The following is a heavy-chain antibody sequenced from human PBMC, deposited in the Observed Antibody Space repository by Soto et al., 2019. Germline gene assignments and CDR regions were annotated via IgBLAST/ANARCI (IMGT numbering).Heavy chain of an antibody. CDR3: ARADRQYCSVSTCYIFDY. Sequence: LSLTCIVSGASVSSNSYYWTWIRQPPGKGLEWIGYTDYSGSTKYNPSLKSRVTISVDTSKNQFSLRVSSVTAADTAMYYCARADRQYCSVSTCYIFDYWGQGTQVTVSS. V-gene: IGHV4-61*01. CDR2: TDYSGST. D-gene: IGHD2-2*02. J-gene: IGHJ4*02. CDR1: GASVSSNSYY.